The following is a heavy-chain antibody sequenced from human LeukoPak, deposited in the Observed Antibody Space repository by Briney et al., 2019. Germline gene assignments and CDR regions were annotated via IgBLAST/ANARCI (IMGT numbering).Heavy chain of an antibody. CDR1: GGSFSTYY. Sequence: KTSETLSLTCAVYGGSFSTYYWSWIRQPPGKGLEWIGYISYSGSTNYNPSPKSRVTISVDTSTKQFSLKLSSVTAADTAVYYCASLRGVWSYYFDYWGQGTLVTVSS. D-gene: IGHD6-19*01. CDR3: ASLRGVWSYYFDY. CDR2: ISYSGST. V-gene: IGHV4-59*08. J-gene: IGHJ4*02.